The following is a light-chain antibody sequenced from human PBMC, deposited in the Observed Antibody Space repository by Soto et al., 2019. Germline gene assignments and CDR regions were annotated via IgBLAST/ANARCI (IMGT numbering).Light chain of an antibody. CDR1: QNVLYSSNNKNY. CDR2: WAS. V-gene: IGKV4-1*01. J-gene: IGKJ3*01. Sequence: DFVMTQSPYSLAVSLGERATINCKSSQNVLYSSNNKNYLAWYQQKPRQPPKLLIYWASTRNSGVPDRFSGSGSGTDFTLTISSLQAEDVAVYYCQQYFSTPLTFGPGTKVDI. CDR3: QQYFSTPLT.